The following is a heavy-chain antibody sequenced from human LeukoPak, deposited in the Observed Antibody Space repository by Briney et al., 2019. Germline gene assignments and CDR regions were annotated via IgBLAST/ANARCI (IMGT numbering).Heavy chain of an antibody. D-gene: IGHD2-2*01. CDR3: ARDRDIVVVPAAGDWFDP. J-gene: IGHJ5*02. CDR2: ISAYNGNT. Sequence: ASVKVSCKASGYTFTSYGISWVRQAPGQGLEWMGWISAYNGNTNYAQKLQGRVTMTTDTSTSTAYMELKSLKSDDTAVYYCARDRDIVVVPAAGDWFDPWGQGTLVTVSS. CDR1: GYTFTSYG. V-gene: IGHV1-18*01.